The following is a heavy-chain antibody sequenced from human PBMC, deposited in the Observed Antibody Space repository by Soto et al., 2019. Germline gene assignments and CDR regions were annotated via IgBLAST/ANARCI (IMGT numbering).Heavy chain of an antibody. CDR1: GFTFSDAW. V-gene: IGHV3-15*07. D-gene: IGHD1-7*01. Sequence: EVQLVESGGGLINPGGSLRLSCAASGFTFSDAWMDWVRQAPGQGLEWVARFKSRGAGGTTDYAAPVKGRFTISRDDSDNTLSLQRDSLKIEDTGMYFCASDLPGVATNYGFDYWGQGILVTVSS. CDR2: FKSRGAGGTT. J-gene: IGHJ4*02. CDR3: ASDLPGVATNYGFDY.